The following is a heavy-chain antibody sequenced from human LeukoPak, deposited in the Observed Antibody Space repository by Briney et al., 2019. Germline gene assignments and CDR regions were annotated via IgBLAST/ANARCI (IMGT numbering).Heavy chain of an antibody. CDR3: ARDTQNWFDP. V-gene: IGHV4-39*07. Sequence: SETLSLTCTVSGGSISSSSYYWGWIRQPPGKGLEWIGSIYYSGSTYYNPSLKSRVTISVDTSKNQFSLKLSSVTAADTAVHYCARDTQNWFDPWGQGTLVTVSS. J-gene: IGHJ5*02. CDR2: IYYSGST. CDR1: GGSISSSSYY.